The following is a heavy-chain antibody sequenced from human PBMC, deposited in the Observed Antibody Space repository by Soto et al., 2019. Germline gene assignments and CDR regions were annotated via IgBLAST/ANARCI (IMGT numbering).Heavy chain of an antibody. D-gene: IGHD6-13*01. CDR1: GGSISSYY. Sequence: PSETLSLTCTVSGGSISSYYWSWIRQPPGKGLEWIGYIYYSGSTNYNPSLKSRVTISVDTSKNQFSLKLSSVTAADTAVYYCARDRSGSSPYYYGMDVWGQGTKVTVSS. V-gene: IGHV4-59*01. CDR3: ARDRSGSSPYYYGMDV. J-gene: IGHJ6*02. CDR2: IYYSGST.